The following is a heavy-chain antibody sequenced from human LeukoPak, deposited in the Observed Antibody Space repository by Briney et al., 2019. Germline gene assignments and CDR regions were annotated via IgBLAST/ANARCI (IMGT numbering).Heavy chain of an antibody. D-gene: IGHD2-15*01. CDR2: INPSGGST. CDR1: GYTFTSYN. CDR3: ARDMVVAAGTNAFDI. V-gene: IGHV1-46*01. Sequence: ASVKVSCKASGYTFTSYNMHWVRQAPGQGLEWMGIINPSGGSTSYAQKFQGRVTMTRDMSTSTVYMELSSLRSEDTAVYYCARDMVVAAGTNAFDIWGQGTMVTVSS. J-gene: IGHJ3*02.